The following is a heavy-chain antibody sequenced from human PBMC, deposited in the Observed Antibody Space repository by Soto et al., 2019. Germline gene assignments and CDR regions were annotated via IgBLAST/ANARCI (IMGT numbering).Heavy chain of an antibody. CDR1: GFTFSSYS. CDR2: ISSSSSFI. V-gene: IGHV3-21*01. CDR3: ARDLYYDYVWGSYRYVGGDDAFDI. Sequence: GGSLRLSCAASGFTFSSYSMNWVRQAPGKGLEWVSSISSSSSFIYYADSVKGRFTISRDNAKNSLYLQMNSLRAEDTAVYYCARDLYYDYVWGSYRYVGGDDAFDIWGQGTMVTVSS. D-gene: IGHD3-16*02. J-gene: IGHJ3*02.